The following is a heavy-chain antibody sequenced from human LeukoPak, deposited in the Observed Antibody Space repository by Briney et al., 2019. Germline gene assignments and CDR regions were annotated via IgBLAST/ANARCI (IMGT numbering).Heavy chain of an antibody. V-gene: IGHV3-48*04. CDR3: ARGVYCSGGSCYFDY. CDR1: GFTFSSYS. CDR2: VTGSASTI. J-gene: IGHJ4*02. Sequence: GGSLRLSCAASGFTFSSYSMNWVRQAPGKGLEWVSYVTGSASTIYYADSVRGRFTISRDNAKNSLYLQMSSLRAEETAVYYCARGVYCSGGSCYFDYWGQGTLVTVSS. D-gene: IGHD2-15*01.